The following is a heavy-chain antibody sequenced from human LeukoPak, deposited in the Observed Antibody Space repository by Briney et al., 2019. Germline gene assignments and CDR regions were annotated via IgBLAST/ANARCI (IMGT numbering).Heavy chain of an antibody. J-gene: IGHJ4*02. D-gene: IGHD1-1*01. CDR2: ISGSSGST. CDR1: EFPFSDYA. Sequence: QTGGSLRLSCAVSEFPFSDYAMTWVRQAPGKGLEWVSSISGSSGSTYYADSVKGRFTISRDNSKNTLYLQMMSLRDEDTAVYYCATHFTTMALGFDYWGQGTPVTVSS. CDR3: ATHFTTMALGFDY. V-gene: IGHV3-23*01.